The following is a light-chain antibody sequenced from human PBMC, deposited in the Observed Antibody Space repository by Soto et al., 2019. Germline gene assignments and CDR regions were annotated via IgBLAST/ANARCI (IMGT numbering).Light chain of an antibody. V-gene: IGLV1-51*01. Sequence: QSVLTQPPSVSAAPGQKVTISCSGSSSNIGNNYVSWYQQLPGTAPKLLIYDNNKRPSGIPDRFSGSKSGTSATLGITGLQTGDEADYYCGTWDSSLSAVVCVGGTKVTVL. J-gene: IGLJ2*01. CDR2: DNN. CDR3: GTWDSSLSAVV. CDR1: SSNIGNNY.